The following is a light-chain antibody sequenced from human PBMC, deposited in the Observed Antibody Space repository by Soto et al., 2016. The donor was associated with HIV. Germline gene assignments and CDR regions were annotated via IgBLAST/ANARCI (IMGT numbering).Light chain of an antibody. CDR1: QAINSR. CDR2: ATY. CDR3: QQTDSFPFT. V-gene: IGKV1-12*01. J-gene: IGKJ3*01. Sequence: DIQMTQSPSSVSASVGDRVTITCRASQAINSRLAWYQQKPGKAPEVLITATYTLQAGVLSRFSGSASGGTGTDFTLTIDSLQPEDFATYYCQQTDSFPFTFGPGTKVNV.